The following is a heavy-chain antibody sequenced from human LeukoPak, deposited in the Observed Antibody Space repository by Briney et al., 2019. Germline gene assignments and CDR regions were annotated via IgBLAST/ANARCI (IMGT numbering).Heavy chain of an antibody. D-gene: IGHD6-13*01. CDR2: IHYSGSI. CDR3: ARGYVFVLAVAGYYFDY. V-gene: IGHV4-59*08. Sequence: PSGTLSLTCTVSGASIVTYYWAWIRQPPGKGLEWIGYIHYSGSINYNPSLQSRVTISLDTSKNQFSLKLSSVTAADTAVYYCARGYVFVLAVAGYYFDYWGQGTLVTVSS. CDR1: GASIVTYY. J-gene: IGHJ4*02.